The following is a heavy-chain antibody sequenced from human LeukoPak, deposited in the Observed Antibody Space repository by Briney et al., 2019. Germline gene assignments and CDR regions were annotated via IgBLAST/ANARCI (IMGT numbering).Heavy chain of an antibody. CDR3: ARTLGYCSGGSCYRWFDP. D-gene: IGHD2-15*01. CDR1: GRYISSYY. J-gene: IGHJ5*02. V-gene: IGHV4-59*08. CDR2: IYYSGST. Sequence: PSETLSLTCTVSGRYISSYYWSWIRQPPGKGLEWIGNIYYSGSTNYNPSLKSRVTISVDTSKNQFSLKLSSVTAADTAVYYCARTLGYCSGGSCYRWFDPWGQGTLVTVSS.